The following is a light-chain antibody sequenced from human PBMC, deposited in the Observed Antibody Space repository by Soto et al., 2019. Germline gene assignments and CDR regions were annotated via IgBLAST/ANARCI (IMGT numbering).Light chain of an antibody. V-gene: IGLV2-23*01. CDR3: CSYAGSSRV. CDR1: SSDVGSYNL. J-gene: IGLJ3*02. Sequence: QSALTQPASVSGSPGQSITISCTGTSSDVGSYNLVSWYQQHPGKAPKLMIYEGSKRPSGVSNHFSGSKSGNTASLTISGLQAEDEADYYCCSYAGSSRVFGGGTKVTVL. CDR2: EGS.